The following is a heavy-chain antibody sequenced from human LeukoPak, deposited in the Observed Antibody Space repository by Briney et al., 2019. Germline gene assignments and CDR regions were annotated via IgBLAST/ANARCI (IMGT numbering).Heavy chain of an antibody. CDR3: AKDRNPRSSWYFDY. Sequence: GGSLRLSCAASGFTFSSYGMHWVRQAPGKGLEWVAVISYDGSNKYYADSVKGRFTISRDNSKNTLYLQMNSLRAEDTAVYYCAKDRNPRSSWYFDYWGQGTLVTVSS. V-gene: IGHV3-30*18. CDR1: GFTFSSYG. D-gene: IGHD6-13*01. CDR2: ISYDGSNK. J-gene: IGHJ4*02.